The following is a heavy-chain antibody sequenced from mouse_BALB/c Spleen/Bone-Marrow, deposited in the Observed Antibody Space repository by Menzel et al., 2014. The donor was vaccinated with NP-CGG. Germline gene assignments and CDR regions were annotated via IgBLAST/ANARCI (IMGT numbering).Heavy chain of an antibody. CDR2: ISSGSSTI. CDR3: ARSLLRLSYAMDY. J-gene: IGHJ4*01. CDR1: GFTFSSFG. Sequence: EVHLVDSGGGLVQPGGSRKLSCAASGFTFSSFGMHWVRQAPEKGLEWVAYISSGSSTIYYADTVKGRFTISRDNPKNTLFLQMTILRSKDTAMYYCARSLLRLSYAMDYWGQGTSVTVSS. V-gene: IGHV5-17*02. D-gene: IGHD1-2*01.